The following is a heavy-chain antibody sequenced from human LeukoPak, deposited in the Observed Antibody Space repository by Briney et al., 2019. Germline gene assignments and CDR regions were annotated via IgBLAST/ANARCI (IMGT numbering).Heavy chain of an antibody. J-gene: IGHJ4*02. CDR3: ARGGDSSSPPRLDY. CDR1: GGSISSGSYY. V-gene: IGHV4-61*02. Sequence: PSETLSLTCTVSGGSISSGSYYWSWIRQPAGKGLEWIGRIYTSGSANYNPSLKSRVTISVDTSKNQFSLKLSSVTAADTAVYYCARGGDSSSPPRLDYWGQGTLVTVSS. CDR2: IYTSGSA. D-gene: IGHD6-6*01.